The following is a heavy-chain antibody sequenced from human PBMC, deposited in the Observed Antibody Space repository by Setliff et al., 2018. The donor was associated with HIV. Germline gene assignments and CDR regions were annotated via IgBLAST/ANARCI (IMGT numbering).Heavy chain of an antibody. CDR2: IYTSGST. D-gene: IGHD3-16*01. Sequence: LSLTCTVSGGSISSYYWNWIRQPADKELEWIGRIYTSGSTNYNPSLKSRVTMSVDTSKNQFSLKLSSVTAADTAVYFCARGSFGDYEGSAEYLQHWGQGTLVTVSS. J-gene: IGHJ1*01. CDR1: GGSISSYY. CDR3: ARGSFGDYEGSAEYLQH. V-gene: IGHV4-4*07.